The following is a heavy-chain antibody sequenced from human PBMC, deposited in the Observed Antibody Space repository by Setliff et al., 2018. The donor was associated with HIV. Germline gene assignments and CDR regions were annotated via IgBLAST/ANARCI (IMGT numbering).Heavy chain of an antibody. D-gene: IGHD6-13*01. CDR2: ITPFGGST. V-gene: IGHV1-46*01. CDR1: GYRFPTYE. CDR3: ARAPPSGKARPYYFDY. Sequence: ASVKVSCKASGYRFPTYEMHWVRQAPGEGLEWIGIITPFGGSTYYAQKFQGRVTLTMDTSTSTFYMGLSSLRFEDTAVYYCARAPPSGKARPYYFDYWGQGTLVTVSS. J-gene: IGHJ4*02.